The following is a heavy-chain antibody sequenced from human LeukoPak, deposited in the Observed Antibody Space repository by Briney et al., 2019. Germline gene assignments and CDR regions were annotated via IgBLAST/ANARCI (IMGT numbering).Heavy chain of an antibody. CDR1: GFTFSRST. CDR3: ARGPMRIASSGPYFFDR. J-gene: IGHJ5*02. V-gene: IGHV3-21*06. D-gene: IGHD6-13*01. Sequence: GGSLRLSCAVSGFTFSRSTMNWVRQAPGKGLERVSSISSSSTYIYYADSVKGRFTISRDNAKSSLYLQMSSLRAEDTAVYYCARGPMRIASSGPYFFDRWGPGTLVTVSS. CDR2: ISSSSTYI.